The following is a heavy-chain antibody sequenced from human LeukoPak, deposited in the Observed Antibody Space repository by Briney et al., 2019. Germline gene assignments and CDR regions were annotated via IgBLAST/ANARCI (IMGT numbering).Heavy chain of an antibody. CDR1: GGSISSSSYY. CDR2: IYYSGST. CDR3: ARSMYSSSWYDLVFDY. J-gene: IGHJ4*02. V-gene: IGHV4-39*01. Sequence: SSETLSLTCTVSGGSISSSSYYWGWIRQPPGKGLEWIGSIYYSGSTYYNPSLKSRVTISVDTSKNQFSLKLSSVTAADTAVYYCARSMYSSSWYDLVFDYWGQGNLVTVSS. D-gene: IGHD6-13*01.